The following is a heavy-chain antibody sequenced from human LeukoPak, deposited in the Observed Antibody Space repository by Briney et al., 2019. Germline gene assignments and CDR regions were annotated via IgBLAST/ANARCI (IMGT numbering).Heavy chain of an antibody. J-gene: IGHJ4*02. D-gene: IGHD3-22*01. Sequence: ASVKVSCKVSGYTLTELSMHWVRQAPGKGLEWMGGFDREDGETVYAQKFQGRVAMTEDTSTDTACMELSSLRPEDTAVYFCAATYYYNSSDFKGGWGQGTLVTVSS. CDR3: AATYYYNSSDFKGG. CDR1: GYTLTELS. CDR2: FDREDGET. V-gene: IGHV1-24*01.